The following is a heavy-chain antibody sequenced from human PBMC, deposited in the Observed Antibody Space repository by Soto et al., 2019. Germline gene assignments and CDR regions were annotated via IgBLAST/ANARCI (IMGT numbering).Heavy chain of an antibody. J-gene: IGHJ5*02. V-gene: IGHV4-31*03. CDR3: AKGVRGVPNWFDP. Sequence: QVQLQESGPGLVRPSQTLSLSSPVPGGSIGNIPNNWSWIGQHPGEGLEWIGYIYYSGGTYYSPSLKGRVTMSIDASKNQFSLKLSSVTAADTAVYYCAKGVRGVPNWFDPWGQGTLVTVSS. D-gene: IGHD3-10*01. CDR1: GGSIGNIPNN. CDR2: IYYSGGT.